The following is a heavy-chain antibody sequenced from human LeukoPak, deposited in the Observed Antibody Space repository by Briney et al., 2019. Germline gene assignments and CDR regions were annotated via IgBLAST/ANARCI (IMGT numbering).Heavy chain of an antibody. J-gene: IGHJ4*02. CDR2: ISYDGSNK. D-gene: IGHD3-16*02. CDR1: GFTFSSYG. V-gene: IGHV3-30*18. CDR3: AKDRSFGGVIATIDY. Sequence: GGSLRLSCAASGFTFSSYGMHWVRQAPGKGLEWVAVISYDGSNKYYADSVKGRFTISRDNSKNTLYLQMNSLRAEDTAVYYCAKDRSFGGVIATIDYWGQGTLVTVSS.